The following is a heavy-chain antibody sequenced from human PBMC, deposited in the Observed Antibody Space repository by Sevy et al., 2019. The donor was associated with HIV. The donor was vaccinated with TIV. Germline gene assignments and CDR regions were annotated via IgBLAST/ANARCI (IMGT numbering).Heavy chain of an antibody. V-gene: IGHV4-31*03. D-gene: IGHD2-21*02. J-gene: IGHJ4*02. CDR3: AICREPSVTATL. CDR2: IYYSGST. Sequence: SESLSLTCTVSGGSISSGGYYWSWIRQHPGKGLEWIGYIYYSGSTYYNPSLKSRVTISVDTSKNQFSLKLSSVTAADTAVYYCAICREPSVTATLWGQGTLVTVSS. CDR1: GGSISSGGYY.